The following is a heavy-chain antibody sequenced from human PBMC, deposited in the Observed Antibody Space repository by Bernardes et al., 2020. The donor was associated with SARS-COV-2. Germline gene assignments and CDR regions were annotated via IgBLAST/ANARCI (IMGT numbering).Heavy chain of an antibody. J-gene: IGHJ3*01. CDR3: ASVTWSNYDDFVV. CDR1: GYTFTASY. V-gene: IGHV1-2*02. CDR2: IHPNSGDT. Sequence: ASVKVSCKASGYTFTASYIHWVRQAPGQGLEWMGWIHPNSGDTNYAQKFQGRVTMTRDTSINTAHMELSRLRSDDTAIYYCASVTWSNYDDFVVWGQRTMVTISS. D-gene: IGHD1-26*01.